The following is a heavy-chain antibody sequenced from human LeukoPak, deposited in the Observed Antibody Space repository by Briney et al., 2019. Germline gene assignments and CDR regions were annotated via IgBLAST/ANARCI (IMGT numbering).Heavy chain of an antibody. J-gene: IGHJ4*02. CDR1: GFSFSSYS. CDR3: AKEGRFGDTSY. V-gene: IGHV3-23*01. CDR2: ISGSGGST. D-gene: IGHD3-10*01. Sequence: GGSLRLSCAASGFSFSSYSMKWVRQAPGKGLEWVSAISGSGGSTYYADSVKGRFTISRDNSKNTLYLQMNSLRAEDTAVYYCAKEGRFGDTSYWGQGTLVTVSS.